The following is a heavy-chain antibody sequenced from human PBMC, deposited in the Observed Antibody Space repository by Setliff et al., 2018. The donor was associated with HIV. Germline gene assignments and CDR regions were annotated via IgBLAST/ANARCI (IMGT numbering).Heavy chain of an antibody. CDR1: GHSISNGDHY. CDR2: IYCSGTT. Sequence: PAETLSLTCAVSGHSISNGDHYWAWIRQSPGKGLEWVGYIYCSGTTKYNPSLKSRVTISVDTSKNQFSLKLSSVTAADTAVYYCASEAWTSYRSSSGYYYYYMDVWGKGTTVTVSS. CDR3: ASEAWTSYRSSSGYYYYYMDV. D-gene: IGHD6-6*01. V-gene: IGHV4-61*08. J-gene: IGHJ6*03.